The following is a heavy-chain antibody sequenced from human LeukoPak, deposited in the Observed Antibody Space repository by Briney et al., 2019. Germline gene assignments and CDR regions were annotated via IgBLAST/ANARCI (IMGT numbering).Heavy chain of an antibody. V-gene: IGHV3-23*01. D-gene: IGHD3-16*01. CDR1: GFTFSNSA. Sequence: GGSLRLSCEASGFTFSNSAMAWVRQAPGKGLEWVSGISASGHHTYNADSGKGRFTISRDNSKNTLYLQMNSLRAEDTALYFCVKDGSWGNYYFYFYIDVWGKGTTVTVSS. CDR2: ISASGHHT. CDR3: VKDGSWGNYYFYFYIDV. J-gene: IGHJ6*03.